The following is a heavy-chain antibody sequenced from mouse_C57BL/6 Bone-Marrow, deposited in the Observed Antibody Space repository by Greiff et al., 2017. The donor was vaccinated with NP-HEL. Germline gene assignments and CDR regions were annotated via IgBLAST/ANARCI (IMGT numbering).Heavy chain of an antibody. V-gene: IGHV5-4*01. D-gene: IGHD2-3*01. Sequence: EVHLVESGGGLVKPGGSLKLSCAASGFTFSSYAMSWVRQTPEKRLEWVATISDGGSYTYYPDNVKGRFTISRDNAKNNLYLQMSHLKSEDTAMYYCARGYDGYTWFAYWGQGTLVTVSA. CDR2: ISDGGSYT. J-gene: IGHJ3*01. CDR1: GFTFSSYA. CDR3: ARGYDGYTWFAY.